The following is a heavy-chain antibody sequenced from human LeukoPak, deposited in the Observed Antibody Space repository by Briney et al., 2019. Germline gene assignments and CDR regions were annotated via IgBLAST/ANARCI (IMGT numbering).Heavy chain of an antibody. D-gene: IGHD2-2*01. V-gene: IGHV3-13*01. CDR1: GFTFSNYD. J-gene: IGHJ6*02. Sequence: GGSLRLSCAASGFTFSNYDMRWVRQATGKGLEWVSAFHTAGDIHYSGSVKGRFATSRENAKNSFYLQMNNLRARDTAVYYCARGSCSSRSCYKRVNGLDVWGQGTPVTVSS. CDR2: FHTAGDI. CDR3: ARGSCSSRSCYKRVNGLDV.